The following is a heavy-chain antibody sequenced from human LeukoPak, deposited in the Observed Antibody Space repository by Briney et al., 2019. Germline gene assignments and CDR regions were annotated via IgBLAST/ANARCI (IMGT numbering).Heavy chain of an antibody. CDR3: ARFMAVAGSFFGY. J-gene: IGHJ4*02. Sequence: GGSLRLSCAASGFPLSRYCISWVRQAARQGMEWEDNIKQDGNEKYYVDSVKGRFTISRDNAKNSLYLQMNSLRAEDTAVYYCARFMAVAGSFFGYWGQVTLVTVSS. V-gene: IGHV3-7*04. CDR2: IKQDGNEK. CDR1: GFPLSRYC. D-gene: IGHD6-19*01.